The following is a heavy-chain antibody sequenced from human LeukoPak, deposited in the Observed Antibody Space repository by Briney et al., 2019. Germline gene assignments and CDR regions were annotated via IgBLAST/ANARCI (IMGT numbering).Heavy chain of an antibody. CDR3: AKDMRRLRAVSGVDDAFDI. D-gene: IGHD7-27*01. CDR2: ISWNSGSI. J-gene: IGHJ3*02. V-gene: IGHV3-9*01. Sequence: GRSLRLSCAASGFTFDDYAMHWVRHAPGKGLEWVSGISWNSGSIGYADSVKGRFTISRDNAKNSLYLQMNSLRAEDTALYYCAKDMRRLRAVSGVDDAFDIWGQGTMVTVSS. CDR1: GFTFDDYA.